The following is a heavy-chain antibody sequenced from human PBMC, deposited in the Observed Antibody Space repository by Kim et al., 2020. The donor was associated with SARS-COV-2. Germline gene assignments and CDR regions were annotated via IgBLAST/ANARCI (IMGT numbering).Heavy chain of an antibody. V-gene: IGHV1-2*06. CDR2: INPNSGGT. D-gene: IGHD5-12*01. Sequence: ASVKVSCKASGYTFTGYYMHWVRQAPGQGLEWMGRINPNSGGTNYVQKFQGRVTMTRDTSISPAYMELSRLIPDDSAVFYCVRIVATIRDYYYGMDVWGQ. CDR3: VRIVATIRDYYYGMDV. CDR1: GYTFTGYY. J-gene: IGHJ6*02.